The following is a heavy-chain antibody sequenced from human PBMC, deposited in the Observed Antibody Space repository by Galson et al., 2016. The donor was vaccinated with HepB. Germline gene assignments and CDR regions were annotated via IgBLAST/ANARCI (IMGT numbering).Heavy chain of an antibody. V-gene: IGHV5-51*01. D-gene: IGHD3-10*01. J-gene: IGHJ3*02. CDR1: GYSFTNYC. CDR3: AAAGTTSSSGFDI. Sequence: QSAAEVKKPGDSLKISCKGSGYSFTNYCIAWVRQMPRKGLEWMAIIYPGDSGTRYTPSFQGQVTISADKSTTTAYLQRSSLNASDTAMYYCAAAGTTSSSGFDIWGHGTMVTVSS. CDR2: IYPGDSGT.